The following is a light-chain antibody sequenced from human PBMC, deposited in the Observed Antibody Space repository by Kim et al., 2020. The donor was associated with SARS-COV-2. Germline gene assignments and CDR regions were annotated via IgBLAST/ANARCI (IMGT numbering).Light chain of an antibody. J-gene: IGLJ3*02. CDR1: SNNVGNQG. CDR3: STWDSSLNAWV. CDR2: RNN. V-gene: IGLV10-54*01. Sequence: QAGLTQPPSVSKGLRQTATLTCTGNSNNVGNQGAAWLQHHQGHPPKLLSYRNNNRPSGISERLSSSRSENTASLTITGLQPEDEADYYCSTWDSSLNAWVFGGGTQLTVL.